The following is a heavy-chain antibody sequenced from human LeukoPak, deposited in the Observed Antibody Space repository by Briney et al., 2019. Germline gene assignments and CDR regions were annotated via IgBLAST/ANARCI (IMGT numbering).Heavy chain of an antibody. CDR1: GYTFTGYY. V-gene: IGHV1-2*02. D-gene: IGHD3-22*01. J-gene: IGHJ4*02. CDR3: ARGGPSSKLYDSSGYYSRNDY. CDR2: INPNSGGT. Sequence: ASVKVSCKASGYTFTGYYMHWVRQAPGQGLEWMGWINPNSGGTNYAQKFQGRVTMTRDTSISTAYMELSRLRSDDTAVYYCARGGPSSKLYDSSGYYSRNDYWGQGTLVTVSS.